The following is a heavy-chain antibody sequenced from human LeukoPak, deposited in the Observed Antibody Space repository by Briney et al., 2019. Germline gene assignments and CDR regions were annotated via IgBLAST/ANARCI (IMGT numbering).Heavy chain of an antibody. J-gene: IGHJ4*02. CDR3: ARVSAAILV. D-gene: IGHD2-2*02. V-gene: IGHV1-2*02. Sequence: ASMTVTCDVYGDTFSGYYWHWMRQAPGQGLEWMGWINPSSGHTNYAQKFQGRVTMTRDTSISTTYMELRRLTSDDAAVYYCARVSAAILVWGQGPLVTVSS. CDR1: GDTFSGYY. CDR2: INPSSGHT.